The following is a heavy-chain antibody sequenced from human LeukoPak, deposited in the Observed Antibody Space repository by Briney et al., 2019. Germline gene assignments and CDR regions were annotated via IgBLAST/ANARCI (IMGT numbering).Heavy chain of an antibody. CDR2: ISYDGSNI. Sequence: PGGSLRLSCAASGFTFSSYAMHWVRQAPGKGQEWVAVISYDGSNIYYADSVKGRFTISRDNSKNTLYLQVNSLRAEDTAVYYCARDYSSGYYRTFDYWGQGTLVTVSS. CDR1: GFTFSSYA. CDR3: ARDYSSGYYRTFDY. V-gene: IGHV3-30*04. D-gene: IGHD3-22*01. J-gene: IGHJ4*02.